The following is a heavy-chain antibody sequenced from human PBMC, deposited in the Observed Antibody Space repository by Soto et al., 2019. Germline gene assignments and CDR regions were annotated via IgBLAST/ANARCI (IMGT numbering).Heavy chain of an antibody. Sequence: GGSLRLSCAASGFTFSSYSMNWVRQAPGKGLEWVSYISSSSSTIYYADSVKGRFTISRDNAKNSLYPQMNSLRAEDTAVYYCARAPSPAYYDILTGPPRYYYYYMDVWGKGTTVTVSS. CDR1: GFTFSSYS. CDR2: ISSSSSTI. D-gene: IGHD3-9*01. J-gene: IGHJ6*03. CDR3: ARAPSPAYYDILTGPPRYYYYYMDV. V-gene: IGHV3-48*01.